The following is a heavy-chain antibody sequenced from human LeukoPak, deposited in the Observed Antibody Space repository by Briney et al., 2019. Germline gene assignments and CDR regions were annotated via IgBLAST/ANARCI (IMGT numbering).Heavy chain of an antibody. D-gene: IGHD5-12*01. CDR1: GYTFTSYG. V-gene: IGHV1-18*01. J-gene: IGHJ5*02. CDR2: ISAYNGNT. Sequence: GASVKVSCKASGYTFTSYGISWVRQAPGQGLEWMGWISAYNGNTNYAQKLQGRVTMTTDTSTSTAYMELRSLRSDDTAVYYCARVSDIVAGEIVWFDPWGQGTLVTVSS. CDR3: ARVSDIVAGEIVWFDP.